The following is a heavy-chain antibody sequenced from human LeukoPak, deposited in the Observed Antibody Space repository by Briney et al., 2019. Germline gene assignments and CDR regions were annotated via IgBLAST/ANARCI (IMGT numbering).Heavy chain of an antibody. D-gene: IGHD6-19*01. Sequence: PGASLRLSCAASGFSLSTYGVNWVRQPPGKGLEWVSGITGTGGSTYYADSVKGRFTVSRDTSKNTLYLQMNSLRAEDTAIYYCAKDHGTAVAGFYYWGQGTLVTVSS. CDR1: GFSLSTYG. V-gene: IGHV3-23*01. J-gene: IGHJ4*02. CDR2: ITGTGGST. CDR3: AKDHGTAVAGFYY.